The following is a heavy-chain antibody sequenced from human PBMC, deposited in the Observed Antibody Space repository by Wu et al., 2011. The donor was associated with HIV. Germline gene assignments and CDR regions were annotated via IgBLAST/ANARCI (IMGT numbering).Heavy chain of an antibody. J-gene: IGHJ2*01. CDR2: IDPSNGNT. Sequence: QVQLVQSGAEVKKPGASVKVSCKASGFTLTKYYMHWVRQAPGQGLEWMGIIDPSNGNTKYKQRFQGRVTMTRDTSISTAYMELSRLRSDDTAVYYCARETPDYGDYVVFDLWGPWHPGHCLL. V-gene: IGHV1-46*01. CDR3: ARETPDYGDYVVFDL. D-gene: IGHD4-17*01. CDR1: GFTLTKYY.